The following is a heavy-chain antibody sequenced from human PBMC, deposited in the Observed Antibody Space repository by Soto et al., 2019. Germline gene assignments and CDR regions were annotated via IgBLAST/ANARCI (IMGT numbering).Heavy chain of an antibody. CDR2: IYWDDDK. D-gene: IGHD4-17*01. CDR3: AHRQRTVYFDY. Sequence: QITLKESGPTLVKPTQTLTLTCTFSGFSLSTSGVGVGWVRQPPGKALEWLALIYWDDDKRYSPSLKSRLTISEDTSKNQVVLTMTNMDPVDTATYYCAHRQRTVYFDYWGQGTLVTVSS. CDR1: GFSLSTSGVG. J-gene: IGHJ4*02. V-gene: IGHV2-5*02.